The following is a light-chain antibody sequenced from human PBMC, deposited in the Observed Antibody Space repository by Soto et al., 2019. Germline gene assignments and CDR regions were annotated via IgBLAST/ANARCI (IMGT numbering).Light chain of an antibody. Sequence: EILLTQSPGALAVSPGEVATLSCRASQSVRDNLAWYQQKPGQAPRLLIYRASIRATGVPARFSGSGSGTEFTLTISGLQSEDVSIYFCQHYNFWPHSFGQGTKVESK. CDR3: QHYNFWPHS. CDR1: QSVRDN. V-gene: IGKV3-15*01. CDR2: RAS. J-gene: IGKJ2*01.